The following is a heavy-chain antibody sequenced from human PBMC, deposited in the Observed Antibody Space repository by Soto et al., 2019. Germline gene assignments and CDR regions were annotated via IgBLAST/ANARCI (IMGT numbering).Heavy chain of an antibody. CDR3: ARLLVVAAAGHGFEP. J-gene: IGHJ5*02. D-gene: IGHD6-13*01. CDR1: GFTVSSNY. V-gene: IGHV3-66*01. Sequence: EVQLVESGGGLVQPGGSLRLSCAASGFTVSSNYMSWVRQAPGKGLEWVSVIYSGGITYYADYVKGRFTIASDNSKNTLYLQMNSLRAEDTDVYYCARLLVVAAAGHGFEPWGQGTRVTVCS. CDR2: IYSGGIT.